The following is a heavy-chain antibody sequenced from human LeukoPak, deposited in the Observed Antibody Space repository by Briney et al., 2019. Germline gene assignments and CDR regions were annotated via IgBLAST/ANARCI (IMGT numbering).Heavy chain of an antibody. V-gene: IGHV1-2*02. D-gene: IGHD3-10*01. CDR2: INPNSGGT. CDR1: GYTFTGYY. CDR3: ARDGSGSYPYFGD. J-gene: IGHJ4*02. Sequence: ASVKVSCKASGYTFTGYYMHWVRQAPGQGLEWMGWINPNSGGTNYAQKFQGRVTMTRDTSISTAYMELSRLRSDDTAVYYCARDGSGSYPYFGDWSQGTLVTVSS.